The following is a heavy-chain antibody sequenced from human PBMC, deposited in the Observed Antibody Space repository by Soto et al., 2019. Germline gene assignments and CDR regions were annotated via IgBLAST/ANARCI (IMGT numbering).Heavy chain of an antibody. Sequence: SETLCLTCTVSGFSISSCDYYWIWIRQPPGKGLEWIGYIYYSGSTYYNPSLKSRVTISVDTSKNQFSLRLSSVTAADTAVYYCARLGAYYQALDPWGPGTRVTVSS. D-gene: IGHD3-22*01. CDR1: GFSISSCDYY. V-gene: IGHV4-30-4*02. CDR2: IYYSGST. J-gene: IGHJ5*02. CDR3: ARLGAYYQALDP.